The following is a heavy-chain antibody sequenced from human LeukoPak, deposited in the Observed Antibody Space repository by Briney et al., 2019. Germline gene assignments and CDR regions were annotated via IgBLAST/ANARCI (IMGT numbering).Heavy chain of an antibody. V-gene: IGHV4-59*03. CDR1: GDSFSSYY. D-gene: IGHD3-10*01. Sequence: SETLSLTCTVSGDSFSSYYWSWIRQPPGKGLEWIGYIYYSGSTNYNPSVKSRVTISVDTSRNQFSLRLTSVTAADTAVYYCARLGTYWSNYYFEYWGQGTLVTVSS. CDR3: ARLGTYWSNYYFEY. CDR2: IYYSGST. J-gene: IGHJ4*02.